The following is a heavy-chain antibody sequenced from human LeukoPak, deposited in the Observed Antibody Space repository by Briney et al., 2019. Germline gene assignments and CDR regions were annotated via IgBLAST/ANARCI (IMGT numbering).Heavy chain of an antibody. CDR2: INSDGSST. Sequence: PGGSLRLSCAASGFTFSSYWMHWVRQAPGKGLVWISRINSDGSSTSYADSVKGRFTISRDNARNTLYLQMNSLRAEDTAVCYCARDSMVRGVIRQYYYGMDVWGKGTTVTVSS. V-gene: IGHV3-74*01. CDR3: ARDSMVRGVIRQYYYGMDV. CDR1: GFTFSSYW. J-gene: IGHJ6*04. D-gene: IGHD3-10*01.